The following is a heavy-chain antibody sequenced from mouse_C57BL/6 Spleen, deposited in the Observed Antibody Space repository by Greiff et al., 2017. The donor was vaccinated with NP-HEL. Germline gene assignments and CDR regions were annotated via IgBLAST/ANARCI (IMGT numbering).Heavy chain of an antibody. Sequence: QVQLQQSGAELVKWGEEVKGEGKVEGEDGTEETREGGKRGSGQGLEWIGWFYPGSGSIKYNEKFKDKATLTADKSSSTVYMELSRLTSEDSAVYFCARHEAPYGYDGGYYFDYWGQGTTLTVSS. J-gene: IGHJ2*01. CDR3: ARHEAPYGYDGGYYFDY. CDR1: GEDGTEET. D-gene: IGHD2-2*01. V-gene: IGHV1-62-2*01. CDR2: FYPGSGSI.